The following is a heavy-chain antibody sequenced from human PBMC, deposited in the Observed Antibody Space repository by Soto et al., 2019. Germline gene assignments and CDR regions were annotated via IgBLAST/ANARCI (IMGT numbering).Heavy chain of an antibody. Sequence: EVQLLESGDGLVQPGGSLRLSCAASGFTFSSYAMSWVRQAPGKGLEWVSIIGVGGGDRYYPESVKGRFTISRDNSRDTLYLEMNSLRDEDTAVYYCARVRFGELVWGQGTLVTVSS. CDR3: ARVRFGELV. J-gene: IGHJ4*02. D-gene: IGHD3-10*01. CDR2: IGVGGGDR. CDR1: GFTFSSYA. V-gene: IGHV3-23*01.